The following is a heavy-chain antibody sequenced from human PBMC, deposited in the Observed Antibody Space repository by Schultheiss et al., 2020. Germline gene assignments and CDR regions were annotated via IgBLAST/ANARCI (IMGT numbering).Heavy chain of an antibody. D-gene: IGHD6-19*01. Sequence: SETLSLTCTVSGGSISSYYWSWIRQPPGKGLEWIGYIYHSGSTYYNPSLKSRVTISVDTSKNHFSLRLSSVTAADTAVYYCAREIGRIAVAEFDPWGQGTLVTVSS. CDR1: GGSISSYY. CDR3: AREIGRIAVAEFDP. J-gene: IGHJ5*02. CDR2: IYHSGST. V-gene: IGHV4-59*12.